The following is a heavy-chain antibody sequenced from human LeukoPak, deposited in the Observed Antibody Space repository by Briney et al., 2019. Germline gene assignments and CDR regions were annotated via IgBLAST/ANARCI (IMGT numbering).Heavy chain of an antibody. D-gene: IGHD6-13*01. CDR2: IYYSGST. CDR1: GGSISSYY. CDR3: ARDKFKQDDAFDI. J-gene: IGHJ3*02. Sequence: SETLSLTCTVSGGSISSYYWSWIRQPPGKGLEWIGYIYYSGSTKYNPSLKSRVTISVDTSKNQFSLKLSSVTAADTAVYYCARDKFKQDDAFDIWGQGTMVTVSS. V-gene: IGHV4-59*01.